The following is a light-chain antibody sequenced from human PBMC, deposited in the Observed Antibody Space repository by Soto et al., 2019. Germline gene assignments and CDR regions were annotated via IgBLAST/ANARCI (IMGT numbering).Light chain of an antibody. CDR3: HQYDHWPQT. Sequence: EVVMTQSPATLSVSPGERATPSCGASQSVRSYLAWYQQKPGQAPRLLIHGASTRAPGIPARFSGSGSGTDFTLTISSLQSEDFAVYYCHQYDHWPQTFGQGAKGDIK. V-gene: IGKV3-15*01. CDR2: GAS. J-gene: IGKJ1*01. CDR1: QSVRSY.